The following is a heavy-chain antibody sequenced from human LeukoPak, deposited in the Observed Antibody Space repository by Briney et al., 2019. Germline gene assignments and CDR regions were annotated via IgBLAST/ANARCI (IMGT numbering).Heavy chain of an antibody. D-gene: IGHD1-26*01. CDR3: ARPHGYSGSYYFDY. Sequence: SETLSLTCTVSGGSISSSSYYWGWIRQPPGKGLEWIGSIYYSGSTSYNPSLKSRVTISVDASKNQFSLKLSSVTAADTAVYYCARPHGYSGSYYFDYWGQGTLVTVSS. CDR2: IYYSGST. CDR1: GGSISSSSYY. V-gene: IGHV4-39*01. J-gene: IGHJ4*02.